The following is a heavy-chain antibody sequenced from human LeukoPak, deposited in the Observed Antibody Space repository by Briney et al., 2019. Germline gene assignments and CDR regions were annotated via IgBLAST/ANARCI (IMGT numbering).Heavy chain of an antibody. J-gene: IGHJ4*02. D-gene: IGHD6-13*01. Sequence: PSETLSLTCTVPGGSISSYYWSWIRQPPGEGLEWIGNIYNTGSTNYNPSLKSRVTISVDTSKSQFSLKLSSVTAADTAVYYCAKDRGGGNSWIDYWGQGTLVIVSS. CDR3: AKDRGGGNSWIDY. CDR1: GGSISSYY. CDR2: IYNTGST. V-gene: IGHV4-59*01.